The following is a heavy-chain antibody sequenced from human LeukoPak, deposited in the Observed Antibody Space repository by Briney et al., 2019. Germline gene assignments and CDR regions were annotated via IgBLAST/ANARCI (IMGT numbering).Heavy chain of an antibody. D-gene: IGHD6-19*01. CDR1: GYTFTRSG. V-gene: IGHV1-18*01. J-gene: IGHJ4*02. Sequence: GASVKVSCKTSGYTFTRSGITWVRRSPGQGLEWMGWISAYNGNTNYAQKLQGRVTMTTDTSTSTAYMELRSLRSDDTAVYYCAREGSGWYGHYFDYWGQGTLVTVSS. CDR3: AREGSGWYGHYFDY. CDR2: ISAYNGNT.